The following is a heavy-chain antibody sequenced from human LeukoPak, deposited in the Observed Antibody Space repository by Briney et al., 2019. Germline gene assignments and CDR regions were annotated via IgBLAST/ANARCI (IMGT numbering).Heavy chain of an antibody. CDR2: IIPILGIA. CDR1: GGTFSSYA. CDR3: ARSRPGFGELLYLRY. Sequence: RASVKVSCKASGGTFSSYAISWVRQAPGQGLEWMERIIPILGIANYAQKFQGRVTITADKSTSTAYMELSSLRSEDTAVYYCARSRPGFGELLYLRYWGQGTLVTVSS. J-gene: IGHJ4*02. D-gene: IGHD3-10*01. V-gene: IGHV1-69*04.